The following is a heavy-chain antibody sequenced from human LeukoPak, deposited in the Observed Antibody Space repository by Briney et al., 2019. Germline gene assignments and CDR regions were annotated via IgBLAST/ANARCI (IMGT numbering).Heavy chain of an antibody. CDR3: ARARRSSSSEFFDY. D-gene: IGHD6-6*01. Sequence: GGSLRLSCAASGFTFSSYWMSWVRQAPGKGLEWVANIKQDGSEKYYVDSVKGRFTISSDNAKNSLYLQMNSLRAEDTAVYYCARARRSSSSEFFDYWGQGTLVTVSS. CDR2: IKQDGSEK. J-gene: IGHJ4*02. V-gene: IGHV3-7*01. CDR1: GFTFSSYW.